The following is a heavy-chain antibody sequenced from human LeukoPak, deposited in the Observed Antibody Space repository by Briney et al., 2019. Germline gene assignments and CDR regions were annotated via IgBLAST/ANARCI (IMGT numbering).Heavy chain of an antibody. D-gene: IGHD5-12*01. CDR1: GFTFSSYA. V-gene: IGHV3-23*01. Sequence: GGSLRLSCAASGFTFSSYAMSWVRQAPGKGLEWVSAISGSGGSTYYADSVKGRFTISRDNSKNTLPLQMNGLRAEDTAVYYCARDPLDISRWANAFDIWGQGTTVIVSS. J-gene: IGHJ3*02. CDR2: ISGSGGST. CDR3: ARDPLDISRWANAFDI.